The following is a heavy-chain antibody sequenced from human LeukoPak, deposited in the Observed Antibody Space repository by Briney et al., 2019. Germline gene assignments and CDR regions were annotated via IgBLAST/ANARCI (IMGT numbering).Heavy chain of an antibody. D-gene: IGHD3-10*01. V-gene: IGHV1-2*02. CDR3: ASYYYARSLGSFDI. J-gene: IGHJ3*02. Sequence: GASVKVSCKASGYTFTGYYIHWVRQAPGQGLEWMGWINPNSGGTNYAQKFQGRVTMTRDTSISTVYMELSRLRSDDTAVYYCASYYYARSLGSFDIWGQGTMVTVSS. CDR2: INPNSGGT. CDR1: GYTFTGYY.